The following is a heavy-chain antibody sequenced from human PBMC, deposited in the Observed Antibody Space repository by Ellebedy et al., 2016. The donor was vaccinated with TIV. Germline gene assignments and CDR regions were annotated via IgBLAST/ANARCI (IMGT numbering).Heavy chain of an antibody. D-gene: IGHD1-26*01. CDR1: GGTFSSYA. Sequence: AASVKVSCKASGGTFSSYAISWVRQAPGQGLEWMGWISAYNGNTNYAQKLQGRVTMTTDTSTSTAYMELRSLRSDDTAVYYCARDGRSIVGATEFDYWGQGTLVTVSS. CDR3: ARDGRSIVGATEFDY. V-gene: IGHV1-18*01. CDR2: ISAYNGNT. J-gene: IGHJ4*02.